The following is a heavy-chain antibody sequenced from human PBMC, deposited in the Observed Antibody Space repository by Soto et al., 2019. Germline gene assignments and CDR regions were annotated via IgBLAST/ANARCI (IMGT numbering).Heavy chain of an antibody. D-gene: IGHD6-19*01. CDR3: ARDYYVVAGPYFDY. Sequence: LRLSCAASGFTFSSYWMHWVRQAPGKGLVWVSRINSDGSSTSYADSVKGRFTISRDNAKNTLYLQMNSLRAEDTAVYYCARDYYVVAGPYFDYWGQGTLVTVSS. V-gene: IGHV3-74*01. J-gene: IGHJ4*02. CDR2: INSDGSST. CDR1: GFTFSSYW.